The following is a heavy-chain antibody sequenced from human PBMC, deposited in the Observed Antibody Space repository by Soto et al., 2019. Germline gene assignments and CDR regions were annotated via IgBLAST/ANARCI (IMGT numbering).Heavy chain of an antibody. D-gene: IGHD3-16*01. Sequence: QVQLVQSGAEVKKPGASVKVSCKASGYTFTSFDINWVRLATGQGLEWMGWMNPNRGNPAYAQKCQGRVTMTRNTSISTAYMELSSLRSEDTAVYYCARLKQDYAVAWGQGTLVTVSS. V-gene: IGHV1-8*01. CDR1: GYTFTSFD. CDR2: MNPNRGNP. J-gene: IGHJ5*02. CDR3: ARLKQDYAVA.